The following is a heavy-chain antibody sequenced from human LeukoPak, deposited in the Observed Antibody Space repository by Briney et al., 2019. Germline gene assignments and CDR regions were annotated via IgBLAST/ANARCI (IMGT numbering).Heavy chain of an antibody. CDR1: GGSISSGGYY. CDR2: IYYSGST. CDR3: ASHDFWSGFWDY. V-gene: IGHV4-31*03. Sequence: SQTLSLTCTVSGGSISSGGYYWSWIRQRPGKGLEWIGYIYYSGSTYYNPSLKSRVTISVDTSKNQFSLKLSSVTAADTAVYYCASHDFWSGFWDYWGQGTLVTVSS. J-gene: IGHJ4*02. D-gene: IGHD3-3*01.